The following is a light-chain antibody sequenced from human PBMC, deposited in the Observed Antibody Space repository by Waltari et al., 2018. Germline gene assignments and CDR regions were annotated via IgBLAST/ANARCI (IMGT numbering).Light chain of an antibody. Sequence: DIQMTQSPSSVSSSVGDTVTLTCRASQRITSWLAWYQQKPGKAPKRLIYAASSLQSGVPSRFSGSGSGADFTLTISSLQPEDFATYYCQQADSLPLTFGGGTKVEIK. CDR3: QQADSLPLT. J-gene: IGKJ4*01. CDR2: AAS. CDR1: QRITSW. V-gene: IGKV1D-12*01.